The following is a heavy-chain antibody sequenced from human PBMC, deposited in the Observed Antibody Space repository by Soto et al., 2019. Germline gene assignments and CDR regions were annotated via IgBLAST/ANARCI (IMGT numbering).Heavy chain of an antibody. CDR1: GDSINSDKYY. Sequence: QLQLQESGPGLVKPSETLSLTCSVSGDSINSDKYYWGWIRQPPGKGLEWIGSIYFRGNTYYNPSLQTRVTISLDTSQSQFSLKLTSVTAADSAVYFCARLEGLATISYYFDFWGQGALVTVSS. CDR2: IYFRGNT. V-gene: IGHV4-39*01. CDR3: ARLEGLATISYYFDF. D-gene: IGHD3-9*01. J-gene: IGHJ4*02.